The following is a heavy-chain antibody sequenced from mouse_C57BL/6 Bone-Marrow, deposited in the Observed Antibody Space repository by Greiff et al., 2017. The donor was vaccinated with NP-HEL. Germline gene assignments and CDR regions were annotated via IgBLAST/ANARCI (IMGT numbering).Heavy chain of an antibody. CDR1: GYTFTGYW. CDR2: ILPGSGST. Sequence: QVQLKQSGAELMKPGASVKLSCKATGYTFTGYWIEWVKQRPGHGLEWIGEILPGSGSTNYNEKFKGKATFTADTSSNTAYMQLSSLTTEDSAIYYCARGGNSYYYGSSYDWYFDVWGTGTTVTVSS. J-gene: IGHJ1*03. V-gene: IGHV1-9*01. D-gene: IGHD1-1*01. CDR3: ARGGNSYYYGSSYDWYFDV.